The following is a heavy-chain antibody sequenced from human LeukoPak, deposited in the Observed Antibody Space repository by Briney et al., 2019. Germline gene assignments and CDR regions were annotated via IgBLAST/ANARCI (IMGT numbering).Heavy chain of an antibody. CDR1: GFTVSSNY. Sequence: GGSLRLSCAASGFTVSSNYMSWVRQAPGKGLEWVSVIYSGGSTYYADSVKGQFTISRDNSKNTLYLQMNSLRAEDTAVYYCTVVTPGWFDPWGQGTLVTVSS. CDR2: IYSGGST. V-gene: IGHV3-53*01. D-gene: IGHD4-23*01. J-gene: IGHJ5*02. CDR3: TVVTPGWFDP.